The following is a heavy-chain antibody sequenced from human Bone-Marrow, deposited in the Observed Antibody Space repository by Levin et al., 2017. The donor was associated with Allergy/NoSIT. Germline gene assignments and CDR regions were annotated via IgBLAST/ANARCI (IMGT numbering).Heavy chain of an antibody. CDR1: GLTFRSYA. J-gene: IGHJ4*02. V-gene: IGHV3-30*04. Sequence: QPGGSLRLSCIVSGLTFRSYAMHWVRQTPGKGLEWVSFISYDGSIKEYADSVKGRFTFSRDNSKNTLDLQMNSVRVEDTGVYFCASGGGWNNHRYALDYWGQGTLVTVSS. D-gene: IGHD1/OR15-1a*01. CDR2: ISYDGSIK. CDR3: ASGGGWNNHRYALDY.